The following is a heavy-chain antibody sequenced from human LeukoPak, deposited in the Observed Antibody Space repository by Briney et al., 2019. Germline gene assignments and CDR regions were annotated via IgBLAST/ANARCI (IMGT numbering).Heavy chain of an antibody. V-gene: IGHV1-2*02. CDR3: ARIDYYASGNLDP. CDR2: INPNSGGT. CDR1: GYTFTVYY. Sequence: GASVTVSFKASGYTFTVYYMHWVRQAPGQGGEWMGWINPNSGGTNYAQKFQGRVTMTRDTSISTAYMELSRLRSDDTAVYYCARIDYYASGNLDPWGQGTLVTVSS. J-gene: IGHJ5*02. D-gene: IGHD3-10*01.